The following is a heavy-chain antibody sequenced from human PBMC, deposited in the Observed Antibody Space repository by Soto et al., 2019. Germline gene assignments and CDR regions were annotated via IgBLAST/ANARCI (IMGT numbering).Heavy chain of an antibody. V-gene: IGHV4-59*01. D-gene: IGHD3-22*01. CDR2: IYYSGST. CDR1: GGSISSYY. CDR3: ARSWGWMQRDSSGYYYVEAFDI. Sequence: SETLSLTCTVSGGSISSYYWSWIRQPPGKGLEWIGYIYYSGSTNYNPSLKSRVTISVDTSKNQFSLKLSSVTAADTAVYYCARSWGWMQRDSSGYYYVEAFDIWGQGTMVT. J-gene: IGHJ3*02.